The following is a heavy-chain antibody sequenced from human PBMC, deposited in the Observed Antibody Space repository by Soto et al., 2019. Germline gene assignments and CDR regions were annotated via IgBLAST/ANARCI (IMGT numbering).Heavy chain of an antibody. CDR3: ARVKSLHYYESSGYYDY. CDR2: INPSGGST. Sequence: ASVKVSCKASGYTFTSYYMHWVRQAPGQGLEWMGIINPSGGSTSYAQKFQGRVTMTRDTSTSTVYMELSSPRSEDTAVYYCARVKSLHYYESSGYYDYWGQGTLVTVSS. V-gene: IGHV1-46*03. J-gene: IGHJ4*02. CDR1: GYTFTSYY. D-gene: IGHD3-22*01.